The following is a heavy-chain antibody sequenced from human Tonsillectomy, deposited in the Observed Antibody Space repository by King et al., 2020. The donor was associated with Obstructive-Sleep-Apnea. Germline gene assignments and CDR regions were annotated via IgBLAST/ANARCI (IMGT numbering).Heavy chain of an antibody. D-gene: IGHD3-22*01. CDR1: GFTFDDYT. J-gene: IGHJ4*02. Sequence: VQLVESGGVVVQPGGSLRLSCAASGFTFDDYTMHWVRQAPGKGLEWVSLISWDGGSTYYADSVKGRCTISRDNSKNSLYLQMNSLRTEDTALYYCAKADSSGYYLLGYWGQGTLVTVSS. V-gene: IGHV3-43*01. CDR3: AKADSSGYYLLGY. CDR2: ISWDGGST.